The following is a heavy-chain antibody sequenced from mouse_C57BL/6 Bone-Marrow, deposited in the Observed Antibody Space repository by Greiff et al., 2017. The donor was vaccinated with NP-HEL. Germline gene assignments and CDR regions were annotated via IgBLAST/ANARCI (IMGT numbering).Heavy chain of an antibody. CDR3: ARGPSYYYGSSPLDY. CDR1: GFTFSSYA. J-gene: IGHJ2*01. Sequence: EVQLVESGGGLVKPGGSLKLSCAASGFTFSSYAMSWVRQTPEKRLEWVATISDGGSYTYYPDNVKGRVTISRDNAKNNLYLQMSHLKSEDTAMYYCARGPSYYYGSSPLDYWGQGTTLTVSS. CDR2: ISDGGSYT. D-gene: IGHD1-1*01. V-gene: IGHV5-4*01.